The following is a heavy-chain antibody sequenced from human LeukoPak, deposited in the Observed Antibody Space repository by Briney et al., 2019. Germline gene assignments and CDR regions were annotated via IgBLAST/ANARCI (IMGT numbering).Heavy chain of an antibody. V-gene: IGHV3-43*02. D-gene: IGHD3-22*01. Sequence: GGSLRLSCGAPGFSFDDYDIHWVRQAPGKGLEWVSLISGDGGSTFYADSVKGRFTISRDNSKNSLYLQMSSLRSEDTALYYCARESHSSGWYDSWGQGTLVTVSS. J-gene: IGHJ5*01. CDR1: GFSFDDYD. CDR2: ISGDGGST. CDR3: ARESHSSGWYDS.